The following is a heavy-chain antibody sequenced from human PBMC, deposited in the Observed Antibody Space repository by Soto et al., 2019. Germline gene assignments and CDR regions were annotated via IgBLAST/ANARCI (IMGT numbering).Heavy chain of an antibody. V-gene: IGHV3-7*01. J-gene: IGHJ4*02. Sequence: PGGSLRLSCAASGFTFSSYWMSWVRQAPGKGLEWVANIKQDGSEKYYVDSVKGRFTISRDNAKNSLYLQMNSLRAEDTAVYYCARGTYSGFKWYYFEYWGQGTLVTVSS. CDR3: ARGTYSGFKWYYFEY. CDR1: GFTFSSYW. D-gene: IGHD5-12*01. CDR2: IKQDGSEK.